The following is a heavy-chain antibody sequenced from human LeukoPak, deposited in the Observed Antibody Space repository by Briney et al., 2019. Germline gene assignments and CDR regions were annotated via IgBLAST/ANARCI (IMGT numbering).Heavy chain of an antibody. CDR1: GFTVSSNY. V-gene: IGHV3-53*01. J-gene: IGHJ3*02. CDR2: IYSGGST. CDR3: ARDRLYYDSSGYSGFDAFDI. Sequence: GGSLRLSCAASGFTVSSNYMSWVRQAPGKGLEWVSVIYSGGSTYYADSVKGRFTISRGNSKNTLYLQMNSLRAEDTAVYYCARDRLYYDSSGYSGFDAFDIWGQGTMVTVSS. D-gene: IGHD3-22*01.